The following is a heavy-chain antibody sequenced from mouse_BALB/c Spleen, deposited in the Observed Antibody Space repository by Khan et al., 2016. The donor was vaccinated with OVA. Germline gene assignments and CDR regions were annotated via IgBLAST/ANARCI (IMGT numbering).Heavy chain of an antibody. J-gene: IGHJ4*01. CDR1: GYTFTSHT. CDR2: INPRSDYT. Sequence: VQLQQSGAELARPGASVKMSCKASGYTFTSHTMHWVKQRPGQGLEWIGYINPRSDYTQYNQKFNDKATLTADISSSTAYMQLSSLTSEDSAVYYCARRKTEYALDYWGQGTSVTVSS. V-gene: IGHV1-4*01. CDR3: ARRKTEYALDY.